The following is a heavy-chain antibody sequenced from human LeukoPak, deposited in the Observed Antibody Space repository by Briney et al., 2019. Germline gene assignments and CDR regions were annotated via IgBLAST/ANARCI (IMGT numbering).Heavy chain of an antibody. CDR1: GGSFSGYY. CDR2: INHSGST. Sequence: SETLSLTCAVYGGSFSGYYWSWIRQPPGKGREWIGEINHSGSTNYNPSLQSRVTISVDTSKNQFSLKLSSVTAADTAVYYCAGGGAAAGRFGNDYWGQGTLVTVCS. D-gene: IGHD6-13*01. CDR3: AGGGAAAGRFGNDY. J-gene: IGHJ4*02. V-gene: IGHV4-34*01.